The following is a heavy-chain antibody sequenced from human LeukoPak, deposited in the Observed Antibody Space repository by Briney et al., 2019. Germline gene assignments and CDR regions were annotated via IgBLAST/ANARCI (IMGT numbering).Heavy chain of an antibody. CDR3: AKMNDFPNYFDY. D-gene: IGHD3-3*01. J-gene: IGHJ4*02. CDR1: GFTFSSYA. Sequence: GGSLRLSCTASGFTFSSYAMSWVRQAPGKGLEWVSAISGSGGSTYYADSVKGRFTISRDNSKNTLYLQMNSLRAEDTAVYYCAKMNDFPNYFDYWGQGTLVTVSS. V-gene: IGHV3-23*01. CDR2: ISGSGGST.